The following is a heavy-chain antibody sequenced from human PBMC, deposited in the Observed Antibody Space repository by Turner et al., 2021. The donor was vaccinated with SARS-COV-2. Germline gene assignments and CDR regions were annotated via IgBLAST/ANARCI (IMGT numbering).Heavy chain of an antibody. Sequence: QLQLVQSGAEVKKPGSSVKVPCTVSGGTFSSYSINWVRQAPGQGLEWMGGIIPMYDTTTYAQRFRGRVTITADESTGTAYMELTRLISGDTAIYFCASMDYGGDAGHAFDIWAQGTWVTVSS. V-gene: IGHV1-69*12. CDR3: ASMDYGGDAGHAFDI. CDR1: GGTFSSYS. D-gene: IGHD4-17*01. CDR2: IIPMYDTT. J-gene: IGHJ3*02.